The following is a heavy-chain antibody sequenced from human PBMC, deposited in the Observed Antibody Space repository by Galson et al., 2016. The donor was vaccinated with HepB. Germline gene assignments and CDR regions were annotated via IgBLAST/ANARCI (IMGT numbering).Heavy chain of an antibody. V-gene: IGHV3-23*01. J-gene: IGHJ6*04. CDR3: VQGSTAPAV. CDR2: ISRSGDST. D-gene: IGHD2-2*01. Sequence: SLRLSCAASGFTFRNYGMTWVRQAPGKGLEVVSSISRSGDSTDYADFVKGRFSISRDNSKNTLSLQMNSLTADDTAIYYCVQGSTAPAVWGKGTTVTVSS. CDR1: GFTFRNYG.